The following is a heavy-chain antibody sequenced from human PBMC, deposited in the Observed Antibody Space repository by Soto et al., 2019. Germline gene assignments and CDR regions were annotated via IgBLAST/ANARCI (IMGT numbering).Heavy chain of an antibody. Sequence: QAQLRESGPGLVQASQTLSLTCTVSGDSVSSGGYYWTWIRQRPGKGLEWIGYIFHTGSAYYSPSLKTRLSLSIDTSRGQFSLRLTSVTAADTAVYYCARPYSGSSRGPDVWGQGTTVTVSS. D-gene: IGHD5-12*01. CDR3: ARPYSGSSRGPDV. V-gene: IGHV4-31*03. CDR1: GDSVSSGGYY. J-gene: IGHJ6*02. CDR2: IFHTGSA.